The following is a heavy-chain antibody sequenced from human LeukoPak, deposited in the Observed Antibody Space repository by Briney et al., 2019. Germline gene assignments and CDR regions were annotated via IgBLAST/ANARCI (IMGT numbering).Heavy chain of an antibody. Sequence: GSLRLSCAASGFTFSSYAMSWVRQAPGKGLEWIGSIYYSGTTYYNPSLKSRVTISVDTSKNQFSLKLSSVTAADTAVYYCARRLYDNSGYYPLGYWGQGTLVTVSS. J-gene: IGHJ4*02. CDR3: ARRLYDNSGYYPLGY. CDR1: GFTFSSYA. CDR2: IYYSGTT. V-gene: IGHV4-39*01. D-gene: IGHD3-22*01.